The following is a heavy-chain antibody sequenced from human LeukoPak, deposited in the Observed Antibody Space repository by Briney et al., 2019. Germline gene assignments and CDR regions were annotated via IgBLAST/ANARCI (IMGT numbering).Heavy chain of an antibody. Sequence: SETLSLTCAVYGGSFSGYYWGWIRQPPGKGLEWIGSIYYSGSTYYNPSLKSRVTISVDTSKNQFSLKLSSVTAADTAVYYCARHEEHDFEYSSSHFDYWGQGTLVTVSS. D-gene: IGHD6-6*01. V-gene: IGHV4-39*01. CDR2: IYYSGST. J-gene: IGHJ4*02. CDR1: GGSFSGYY. CDR3: ARHEEHDFEYSSSHFDY.